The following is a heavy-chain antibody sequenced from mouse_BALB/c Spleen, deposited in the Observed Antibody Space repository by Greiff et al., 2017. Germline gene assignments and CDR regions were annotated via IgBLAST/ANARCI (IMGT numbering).Heavy chain of an antibody. CDR2: INPSNGRT. V-gene: IGHV1S81*02. Sequence: QVQLKQPGAELVKPGASVKLSCKASGYTFTSYWMHWVKQRPGQGLEWIGEINPSNGRTNYNEKFKSKATLTVDKSSSTAYMQLSSLTSEDSAVYYCARPGITEDMDYWGQGTSVTDS. D-gene: IGHD2-4*01. J-gene: IGHJ4*01. CDR3: ARPGITEDMDY. CDR1: GYTFTSYW.